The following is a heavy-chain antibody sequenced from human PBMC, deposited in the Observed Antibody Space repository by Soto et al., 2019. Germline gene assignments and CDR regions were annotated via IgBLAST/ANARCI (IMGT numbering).Heavy chain of an antibody. CDR2: TYYKSKWFN. J-gene: IGHJ6*03. CDR1: GGGVSSDRAC. Sequence: SQTLSLPCAISGGGVSSDRACGNWVRQTPSRGLEWLGRTYYKSKWFNNYAVSVKSRITINPDTSQNQFSLQLDSVTPEDTAVYYCARGSWDDVSGHYYMDVWGKGTTVTVSS. V-gene: IGHV6-1*01. D-gene: IGHD5-12*01. CDR3: ARGSWDDVSGHYYMDV.